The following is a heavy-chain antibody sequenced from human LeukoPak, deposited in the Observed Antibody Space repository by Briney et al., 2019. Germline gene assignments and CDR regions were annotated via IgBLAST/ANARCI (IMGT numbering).Heavy chain of an antibody. Sequence: ASVKVSCKASGYTFTSYDINWVRQATGQGLEWMGWMNPNSGNTGYAQKFQGRVTMTRNTSISTAYMELSSLRSEDTAVYYCARVIREYDSSGSIPIGPWGQGTLVTVSS. CDR2: MNPNSGNT. D-gene: IGHD3-22*01. V-gene: IGHV1-8*01. CDR1: GYTFTSYD. CDR3: ARVIREYDSSGSIPIGP. J-gene: IGHJ5*02.